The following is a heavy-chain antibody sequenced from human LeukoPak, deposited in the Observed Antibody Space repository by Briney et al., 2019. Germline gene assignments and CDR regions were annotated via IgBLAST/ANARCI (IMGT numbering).Heavy chain of an antibody. Sequence: SGGSLRLSCAASGFTFSSYSMNWVRQAPGKGLEWVSSISSSSSYIYYADSVRGRFTVSRDNSKNILYLQMHRLRPDDTAVYYCAKRNPMVRGGPSFDYWGQGILVTASS. CDR2: ISSSSSYI. J-gene: IGHJ4*02. V-gene: IGHV3-21*04. D-gene: IGHD3-10*01. CDR1: GFTFSSYS. CDR3: AKRNPMVRGGPSFDY.